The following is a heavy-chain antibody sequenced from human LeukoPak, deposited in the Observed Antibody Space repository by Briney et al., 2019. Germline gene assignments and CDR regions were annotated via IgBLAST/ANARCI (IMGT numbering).Heavy chain of an antibody. J-gene: IGHJ2*01. CDR1: GFTFTNYG. D-gene: IGHD4-17*01. CDR3: ARAYYGERPFDL. CDR2: ITYDGYYK. V-gene: IGHV3-30*03. Sequence: GTSLRLSCAASGFTFTNYGMHWVRQAPGKGLEWVALITYDGYYKYYSDSVKGRFTISSDTSKNTLYLQMNSLRAEDTAVYYCARAYYGERPFDLWGRGTLVTVSS.